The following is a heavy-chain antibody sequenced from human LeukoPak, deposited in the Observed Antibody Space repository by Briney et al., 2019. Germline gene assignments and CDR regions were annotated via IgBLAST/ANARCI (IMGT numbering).Heavy chain of an antibody. Sequence: PSETLSLTCTVSGGSISSYFWSWIRQPPGKGLEWIGYIFYSGSTKYNLSLESRVTISVDTSKNQFSLKLSSVTAADTAVYFCARVVCTSTSCYRRSSFDIWGQGTMVTVSS. J-gene: IGHJ3*02. CDR1: GGSISSYF. CDR3: ARVVCTSTSCYRRSSFDI. D-gene: IGHD2-2*02. V-gene: IGHV4-59*01. CDR2: IFYSGST.